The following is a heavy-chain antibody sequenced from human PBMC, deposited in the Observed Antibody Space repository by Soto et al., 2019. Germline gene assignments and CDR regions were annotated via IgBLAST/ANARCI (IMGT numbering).Heavy chain of an antibody. CDR3: ARERSMVRGVYANYYYYGMDV. V-gene: IGHV4-34*01. Sequence: PSEPLSLTCAVYGGSFGGYYWRWIRQPPGKGLEWIGEINHSGSTNYNPSLKSRVTISVDTSKNQFSLKLSSVTAADTAVYYCARERSMVRGVYANYYYYGMDVWGQGTTVTVSS. J-gene: IGHJ6*02. D-gene: IGHD3-10*01. CDR2: INHSGST. CDR1: GGSFGGYY.